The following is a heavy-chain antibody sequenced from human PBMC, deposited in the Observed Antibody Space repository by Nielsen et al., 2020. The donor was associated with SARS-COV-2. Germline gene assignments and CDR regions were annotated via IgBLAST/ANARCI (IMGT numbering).Heavy chain of an antibody. CDR3: ARSETPSAFHGVDV. CDR1: GGSISRYY. CDR2: IYYNGDT. D-gene: IGHD2-15*01. V-gene: IGHV4-59*01. J-gene: IGHJ6*02. Sequence: SETLSLTCSVSGGSISRYYWSWLRQPPGKGLEWIGYIYYNGDTNYNPSLKSRVTISVDTPKNQFSVRLSSVTAADTALYYCARSETPSAFHGVDVWGQGTTVAVSS.